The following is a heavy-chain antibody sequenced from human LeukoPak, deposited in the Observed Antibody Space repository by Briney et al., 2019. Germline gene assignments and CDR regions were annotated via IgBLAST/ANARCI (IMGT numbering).Heavy chain of an antibody. D-gene: IGHD2-2*01. CDR2: INPNSGGT. CDR1: GYTFTGYH. J-gene: IGHJ5*02. Sequence: ASVKVSCKASGYTFTGYHMHWVRQAPGQGVEWMGWINPNSGGTNYAQKFQGRVTMTRDTSISTAYMELSRLRSDDTAVYYCARGDIPAAIGLVDPWGQGTLVTVSS. V-gene: IGHV1-2*02. CDR3: ARGDIPAAIGLVDP.